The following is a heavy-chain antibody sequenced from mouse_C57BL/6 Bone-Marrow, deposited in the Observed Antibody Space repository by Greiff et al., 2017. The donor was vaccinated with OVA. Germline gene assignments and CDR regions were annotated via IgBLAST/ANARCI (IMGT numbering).Heavy chain of an antibody. CDR1: GFPFSSYA. D-gene: IGHD6-1*01. Sequence: EVQLVESGGGLVKPGGSLKLSCAASGFPFSSYAMSWVRQTPEKRLEWVATLSDGCSYTYHPDNVKGRFTIFRDKAKNNLELQMSHLESDDTAMYYCARDPAAQPAYWGQGTLVTVSA. J-gene: IGHJ3*01. CDR2: LSDGCSYT. V-gene: IGHV5-4*01. CDR3: ARDPAAQPAY.